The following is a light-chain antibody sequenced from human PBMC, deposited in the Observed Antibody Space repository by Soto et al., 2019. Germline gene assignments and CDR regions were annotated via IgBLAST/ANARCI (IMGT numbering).Light chain of an antibody. CDR1: NIGSKS. J-gene: IGLJ2*01. CDR2: DES. CDR3: QLSDGTSDVI. Sequence: SYELTQPPSVSVAPGQTARFTCGGNNIGSKSVYWYQQKPGQAPALVVYDESDRPSGIPERFSGSNSGDTATLTISRVEAGDEADYYCQLSDGTSDVIFGGGTQLTVL. V-gene: IGLV3-21*02.